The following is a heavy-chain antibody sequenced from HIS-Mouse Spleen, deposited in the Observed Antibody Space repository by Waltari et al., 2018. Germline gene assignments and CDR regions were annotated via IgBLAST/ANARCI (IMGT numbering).Heavy chain of an antibody. CDR3: AKASSGWLDY. D-gene: IGHD6-19*01. CDR2: ISYDGSNK. V-gene: IGHV3-30*18. J-gene: IGHJ4*02. Sequence: QVQLVEAGGGVVEPGRSRRRPWAASGCTFSSYGMHWVRQAPGKGLEWVAVISYDGSNKYYADSVKGRFTISRDNSKNTLYLQMNSLRAEDTAVYYCAKASSGWLDYWGQGTLVTVSS. CDR1: GCTFSSYG.